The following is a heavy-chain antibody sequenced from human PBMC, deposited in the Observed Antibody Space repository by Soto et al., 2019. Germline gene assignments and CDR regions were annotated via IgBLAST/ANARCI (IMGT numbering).Heavy chain of an antibody. J-gene: IGHJ4*02. Sequence: SETLSLTCTVSGGSISSGGYYWSWIRQHPGKGLEWIGYIYYSGSTYYNPSLKSRVTISVDTSKNQFSLKLSSVTAADTAVYYCASGAARRFDYWGQGTLGTVSS. D-gene: IGHD6-6*01. CDR1: GGSISSGGYY. CDR2: IYYSGST. V-gene: IGHV4-31*03. CDR3: ASGAARRFDY.